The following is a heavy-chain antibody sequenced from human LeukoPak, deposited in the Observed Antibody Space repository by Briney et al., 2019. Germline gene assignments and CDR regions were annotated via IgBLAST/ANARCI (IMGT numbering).Heavy chain of an antibody. J-gene: IGHJ4*02. CDR1: GDSISSSNWF. Sequence: SETLSLTCTVSGDSISSSNWFWGWIRLPPGKGPEWIGSIYNSGNSYYNPSLKSRVTISVDTSKNQFSLKLSSVTAADTAVYYCATSRYQLLFDYWGQGTLVTVSS. V-gene: IGHV4-39*07. D-gene: IGHD2-2*01. CDR2: IYNSGNS. CDR3: ATSRYQLLFDY.